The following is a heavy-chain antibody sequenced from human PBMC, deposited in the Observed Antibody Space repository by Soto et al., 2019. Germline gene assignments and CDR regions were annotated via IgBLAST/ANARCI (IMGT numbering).Heavy chain of an antibody. J-gene: IGHJ4*02. CDR3: ARDRAYYYCTNGVCHIPNGGYFDY. CDR2: IKQDGSEK. Sequence: GGSLRLSCAASGFTFSSYWMSWVRQAPGKGLEWVANIKQDGSEKYYVDSVKGRFTISRDNAKNSLYLQMNSLRAEDTAVYYCARDRAYYYCTNGVCHIPNGGYFDYWGQGTLVTVSS. CDR1: GFTFSSYW. D-gene: IGHD2-8*01. V-gene: IGHV3-7*01.